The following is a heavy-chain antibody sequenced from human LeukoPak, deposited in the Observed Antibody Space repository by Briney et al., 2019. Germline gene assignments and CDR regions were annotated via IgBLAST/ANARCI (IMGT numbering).Heavy chain of an antibody. V-gene: IGHV3-48*04. Sequence: SGGSLRLSCAASGFTFSSYSMNWVRQAPGKGLEWVSYISSSGSTIYYADSVKGRFTISRDNAKNSLYPQMNSLRAEDTAVYYCASRRTYYDFWSGSDDAFDIWGQGTMVTVSS. CDR1: GFTFSSYS. CDR2: ISSSGSTI. CDR3: ASRRTYYDFWSGSDDAFDI. D-gene: IGHD3-3*01. J-gene: IGHJ3*02.